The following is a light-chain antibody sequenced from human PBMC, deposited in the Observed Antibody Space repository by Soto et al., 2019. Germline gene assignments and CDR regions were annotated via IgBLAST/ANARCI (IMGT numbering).Light chain of an antibody. CDR2: GAS. V-gene: IGKV3-20*01. J-gene: IGKJ1*01. Sequence: IVLTQAPGTLSPSPGERATLSSTASQSVSNNYLAWYQQKPGQAPRLLIYGASNRATGIPDRFSGSGSGTDFTLTISRLEPEDFAVYYCQQYGSSGTFGQGTKVDI. CDR3: QQYGSSGT. CDR1: QSVSNNY.